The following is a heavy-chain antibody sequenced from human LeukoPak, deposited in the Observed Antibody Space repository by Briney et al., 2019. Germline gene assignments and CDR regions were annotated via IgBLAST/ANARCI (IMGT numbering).Heavy chain of an antibody. V-gene: IGHV3-7*01. Sequence: GGYLRRYCAVSGLTFSSSWMDWVRQAQGLGLEWVASINPDGNKKYSADSVKGRLTMSRDNAENSLDLHMNSLRVEDASFYYCARDLAYSLLDYWGQGMLVTVSS. J-gene: IGHJ4*02. CDR1: GLTFSSSW. CDR2: INPDGNKK. CDR3: ARDLAYSLLDY. D-gene: IGHD5-18*01.